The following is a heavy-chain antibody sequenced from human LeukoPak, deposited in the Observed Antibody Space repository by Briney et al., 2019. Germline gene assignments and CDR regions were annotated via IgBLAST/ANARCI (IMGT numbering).Heavy chain of an antibody. CDR1: GFPFSSYE. CDR3: ARARYSYGVGCTY. D-gene: IGHD5-18*01. V-gene: IGHV3-48*03. Sequence: GSLSLSCAASGFPFSSYEMNWVRQAPGKGLEWVSYISSSGSTIYYADSVKGRFTISRDNAKNSLYLQMNSLRAEDTAVYYCARARYSYGVGCTYWGQGTLVTVSS. J-gene: IGHJ4*02. CDR2: ISSSGSTI.